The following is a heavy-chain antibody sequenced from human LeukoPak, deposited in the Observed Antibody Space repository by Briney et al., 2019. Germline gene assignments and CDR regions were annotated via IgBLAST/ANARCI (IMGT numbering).Heavy chain of an antibody. V-gene: IGHV4-38-2*02. CDR1: GYSISSGYC. CDR2: IYHSGST. CDR3: ARGREGPSGYSSRGYFDY. Sequence: SETLSLTCTVSGYSISSGYCWGWIRQPPGKGLEWIGSIYHSGSTYYNPSLKSRVTISVDTSKNQFSLKLSSVTAADTAVYYCARGREGPSGYSSRGYFDYWGQGTLVTVSS. J-gene: IGHJ4*02. D-gene: IGHD6-13*01.